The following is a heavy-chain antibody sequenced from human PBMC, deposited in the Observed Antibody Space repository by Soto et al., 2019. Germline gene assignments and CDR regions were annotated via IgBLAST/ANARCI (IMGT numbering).Heavy chain of an antibody. CDR3: AKDRTAAGTYAFDV. J-gene: IGHJ3*01. Sequence: PGGSLRLSCAASGFTFDYYAMHWVRQPPGKGLEWVSGISWNSGTIGYADSVKGRFTISRDNAKNSLYLQMNSLRAEDTALYYCAKDRTAAGTYAFDVWGQGTMVTVSS. CDR2: ISWNSGTI. CDR1: GFTFDYYA. V-gene: IGHV3-9*01. D-gene: IGHD6-13*01.